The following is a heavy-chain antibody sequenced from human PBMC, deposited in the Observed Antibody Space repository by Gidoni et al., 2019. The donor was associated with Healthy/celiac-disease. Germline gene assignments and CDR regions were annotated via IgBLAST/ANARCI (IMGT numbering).Heavy chain of an antibody. CDR1: GGVFSVYY. CDR3: ARDGGGYYDTD. V-gene: IGHV4-34*01. Sequence: QVQLQQWCAGSVMPSETLCLTGAGYGGVFSVYYGSWSRQPLGKGRAWIGEINHSGSTNYNPSLKSRVTISVDTYKSQFYVKLSSVTAADRAVYYCARDGGGYYDTDWGQGTLVTVSS. CDR2: INHSGST. J-gene: IGHJ4*02. D-gene: IGHD3-22*01.